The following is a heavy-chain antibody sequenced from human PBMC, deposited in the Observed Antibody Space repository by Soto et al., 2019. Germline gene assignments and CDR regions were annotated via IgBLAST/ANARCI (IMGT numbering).Heavy chain of an antibody. CDR2: IYHSGST. D-gene: IGHD2-2*01. J-gene: IGHJ4*02. CDR1: GGSISSGGYS. CDR3: AGEGHCSSTGCPGDY. V-gene: IGHV4-30-2*01. Sequence: SETLSLTCAVSGGSISSGGYSWSWIRQPPGKGLEWIGYIYHSGSTYYNPSLKSRVTISVDTSKNQFSLKLSSVTAADTAVYYCAGEGHCSSTGCPGDYWGQGTLVTVSS.